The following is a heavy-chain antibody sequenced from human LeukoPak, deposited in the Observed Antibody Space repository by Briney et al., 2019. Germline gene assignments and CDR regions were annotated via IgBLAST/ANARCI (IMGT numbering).Heavy chain of an antibody. CDR3: ARGYYYDSSGYYFYDC. D-gene: IGHD3-22*01. J-gene: IGHJ4*02. CDR1: GGSISSYY. Sequence: PSETLSLTCTVSGGSISSYYWSWIRQPPGKGLEWIGYIYYSGSTNYNPSLKSRVTISVDTSKNQFSLKLSSVTAADTAVYYCARGYYYDSSGYYFYDCWGQGTLVTVSS. V-gene: IGHV4-59*01. CDR2: IYYSGST.